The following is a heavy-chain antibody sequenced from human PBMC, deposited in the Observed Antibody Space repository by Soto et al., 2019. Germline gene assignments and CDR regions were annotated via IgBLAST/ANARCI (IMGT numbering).Heavy chain of an antibody. Sequence: SETLSLTCAVYGGSFSGYYWSWIRQPPGKGLEWIGEINHSGSTNYNPSLKSRVTISVDTSKNQFSLKLSSVTAADTAVYYCASGGIQLWLRKWFKHGGQGTLVTVSS. V-gene: IGHV4-34*01. D-gene: IGHD5-18*01. CDR2: INHSGST. CDR1: GGSFSGYY. J-gene: IGHJ1*01. CDR3: ASGGIQLWLRKWFKH.